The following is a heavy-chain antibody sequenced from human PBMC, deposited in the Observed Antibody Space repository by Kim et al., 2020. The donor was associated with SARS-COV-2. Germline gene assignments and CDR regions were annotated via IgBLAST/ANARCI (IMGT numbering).Heavy chain of an antibody. J-gene: IGHJ6*02. CDR2: ISYDGSNK. CDR3: ARARGGSYYYGMDV. V-gene: IGHV3-30-3*01. D-gene: IGHD1-26*01. CDR1: GFTFSSYA. Sequence: GGSLRLSCAASGFTFSSYAMHWVRQAPGKGLEWVAVISYDGSNKYYADSVKGRFTISRDNSKNTLYLQMNSLRAEDTAVFYCARARGGSYYYGMDVWGQGTTVTVSS.